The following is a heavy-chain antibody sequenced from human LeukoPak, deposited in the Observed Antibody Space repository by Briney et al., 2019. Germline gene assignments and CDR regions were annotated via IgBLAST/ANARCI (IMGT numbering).Heavy chain of an antibody. Sequence: GGSLRLSCAASGFTFSDAWMSWVRQAPGMGLEWVGRIKSKTYDGTTDYAAPVIGRFTISRDDSKNMLYLQMNSLKIKDTAVYYCTTEESVYGDWGQGTLVTVSS. J-gene: IGHJ4*02. CDR1: GFTFSDAW. V-gene: IGHV3-15*01. D-gene: IGHD5/OR15-5a*01. CDR3: TTEESVYGD. CDR2: IKSKTYDGTT.